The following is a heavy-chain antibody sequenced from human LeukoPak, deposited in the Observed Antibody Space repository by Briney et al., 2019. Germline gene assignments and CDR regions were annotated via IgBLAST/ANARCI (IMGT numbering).Heavy chain of an antibody. D-gene: IGHD3-10*01. CDR2: IIPIFGTA. V-gene: IGHV1-69*06. Sequence: ASVKVSCKASGYTFTGYYMHWVRQATGQGLEWMGGIIPIFGTANYAQKFQGRVTITADKSTSTAYMELSSLRSEDTAVYYCARSLSMVRGVIIPVDFDYWGQGTLVTVSS. J-gene: IGHJ4*02. CDR3: ARSLSMVRGVIIPVDFDY. CDR1: GYTFTGYY.